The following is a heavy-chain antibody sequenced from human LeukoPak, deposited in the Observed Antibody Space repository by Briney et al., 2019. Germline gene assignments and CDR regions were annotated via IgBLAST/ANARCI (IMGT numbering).Heavy chain of an antibody. CDR3: VRRAAVRGMDF. Sequence: GGSLRLSCTGSGFIFGTHTLTWVRQAPGKGLERVASISGSGDSTNYGDSVKGRFTISRDNFKRTVHLEMSNLRADDTAMYYCVRRAAVRGMDFWGLGTTVMVSS. CDR2: ISGSGDST. D-gene: IGHD1-14*01. J-gene: IGHJ6*02. V-gene: IGHV3-23*01. CDR1: GFIFGTHT.